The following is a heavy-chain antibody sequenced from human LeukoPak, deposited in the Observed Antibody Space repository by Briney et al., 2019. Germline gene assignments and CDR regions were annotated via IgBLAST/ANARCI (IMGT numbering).Heavy chain of an antibody. D-gene: IGHD6-19*01. J-gene: IGHJ4*02. CDR1: GGSISSYY. Sequence: TSETLSLTCTVSGGSISSYYWSWIRQPPGKGLEWIGYISYSGSTNYNPSLKSRVNISVDTSKNQFSLKLSSVTAADTAVYYCASTRRAAVAGRFDSWGQGTLVTVSS. V-gene: IGHV4-59*08. CDR3: ASTRRAAVAGRFDS. CDR2: ISYSGST.